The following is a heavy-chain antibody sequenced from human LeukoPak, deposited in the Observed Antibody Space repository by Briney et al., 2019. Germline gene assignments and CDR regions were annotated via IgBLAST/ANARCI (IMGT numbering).Heavy chain of an antibody. Sequence: GWSVTLSCAASGFTFSNYWMAWVRQAPGKGLEWVANIKQDGSEKYYVGSVKGRFTISRDNAKNSVYLQLNSLRAEDTAVYYCARDGGGWTYFDYWGQGAPVTVSS. D-gene: IGHD6-19*01. V-gene: IGHV3-7*04. CDR3: ARDGGGWTYFDY. J-gene: IGHJ4*02. CDR1: GFTFSNYW. CDR2: IKQDGSEK.